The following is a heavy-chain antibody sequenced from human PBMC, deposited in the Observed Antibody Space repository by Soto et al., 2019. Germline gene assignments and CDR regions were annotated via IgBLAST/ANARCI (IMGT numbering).Heavy chain of an antibody. CDR3: AKDRGWIQSRYCGGEV. CDR2: ISYDGNNK. Sequence: QVQLVESGGGVVQPGRSLRLSCAASGFTFSSYGMYWVRQAPGKGLAWVAVISYDGNNKYYADSVKGQFTISRDNSKNTQNLHMNSLRDEDTAVYYCAKDRGWIQSRYCGGEVWGQGTTVTVSS. D-gene: IGHD5-18*01. J-gene: IGHJ6*02. V-gene: IGHV3-30*18. CDR1: GFTFSSYG.